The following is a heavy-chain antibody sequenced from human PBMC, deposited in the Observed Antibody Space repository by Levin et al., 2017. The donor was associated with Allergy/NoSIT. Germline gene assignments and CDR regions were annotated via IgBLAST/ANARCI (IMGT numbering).Heavy chain of an antibody. V-gene: IGHV3-69-1*01. J-gene: IGHJ6*02. CDR2: ISSSSNI. CDR1: GFTFSTYH. Sequence: SCAASGFTFSTYHMNWVRQAPGKGLEWVSSISSSSNIYYAGSVKGRLTISRDNAKNSLYLQMNSLRAEDTAVYYCARDEGSSGYHYGMDVWGQGTTVTVSS. D-gene: IGHD3-22*01. CDR3: ARDEGSSGYHYGMDV.